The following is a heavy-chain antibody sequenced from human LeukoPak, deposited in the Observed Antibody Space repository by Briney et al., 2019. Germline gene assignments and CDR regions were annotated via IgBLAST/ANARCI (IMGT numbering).Heavy chain of an antibody. CDR1: GFTFSSYW. V-gene: IGHV3-7*01. D-gene: IGHD4-17*01. Sequence: PGGSLRLSCAASGFTFSSYWMSWVRQAPGKGLEWMASIKQDASETRYVDSVKGRFTILRDNTETSLFLHMNSLRAEDTAVYYCARYGLGDTFDIRGHGTVVTVSS. CDR3: ARYGLGDTFDI. J-gene: IGHJ3*02. CDR2: IKQDASET.